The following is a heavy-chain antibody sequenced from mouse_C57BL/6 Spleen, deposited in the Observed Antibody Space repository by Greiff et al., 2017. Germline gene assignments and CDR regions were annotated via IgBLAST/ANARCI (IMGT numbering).Heavy chain of an antibody. CDR1: GYTFTDYE. V-gene: IGHV1-15*01. D-gene: IGHD1-1*01. CDR2: IDPETGGT. Sequence: QVQLQQSGAELVRPGASVTLSCKASGYTFTDYEMHWVKQTPVHGLEWIGAIDPETGGTAYTQKFKGKAILTADKSSSTAYMELRSLTSEDSAVYYCTRDYYGSSLSYWYFDVWGTGTTVTVSS. J-gene: IGHJ1*03. CDR3: TRDYYGSSLSYWYFDV.